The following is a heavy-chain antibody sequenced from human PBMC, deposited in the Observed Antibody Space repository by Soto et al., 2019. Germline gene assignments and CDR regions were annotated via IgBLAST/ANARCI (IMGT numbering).Heavy chain of an antibody. J-gene: IGHJ4*02. Sequence: EVQVVESGAGLVQPGGSLRLSCAASGFTFSSYSMNWVRQAPGKGLEWVSYISRSSSTKFYADSVKGRFTISRDNARNSLYLQMNSLRAEDTAVYYCARDIDGGGQGTLVTVSS. D-gene: IGHD2-15*01. V-gene: IGHV3-48*01. CDR2: ISRSSSTK. CDR1: GFTFSSYS. CDR3: ARDIDG.